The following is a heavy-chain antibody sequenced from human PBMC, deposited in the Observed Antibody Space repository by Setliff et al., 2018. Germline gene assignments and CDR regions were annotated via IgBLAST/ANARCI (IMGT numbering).Heavy chain of an antibody. CDR3: SRGPSKVQFDT. V-gene: IGHV4-39*01. CDR2: MYYSGKT. Sequence: SETLSLTYTVSGGYIARSYFYWGWIRQSPGKGLEWIGTMYYSGKTFYMPSLQSRVTISADTSTNQLSLKLSSVTAADTAVYYCSRGPSKVQFDTWGRGIPVTVSS. CDR1: GGYIARSYFY. D-gene: IGHD4-4*01. J-gene: IGHJ5*02.